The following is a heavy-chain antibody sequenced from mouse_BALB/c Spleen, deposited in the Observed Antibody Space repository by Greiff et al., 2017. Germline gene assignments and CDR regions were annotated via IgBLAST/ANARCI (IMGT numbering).Heavy chain of an antibody. CDR3: ARWGYYGSSPWFAY. CDR1: GFTFSSYA. V-gene: IGHV5-6-5*01. D-gene: IGHD1-1*01. Sequence: EVKLMESGGGLVKPGGSLKLSCAASGFTFSSYAMSWVRQTPEKRLEWVASISSGGSTYYPDSVKGRFTISRDNARNILYLQMSSLRSEDTAMYYCARWGYYGSSPWFAYWGQGTLVTVSA. J-gene: IGHJ3*01. CDR2: ISSGGST.